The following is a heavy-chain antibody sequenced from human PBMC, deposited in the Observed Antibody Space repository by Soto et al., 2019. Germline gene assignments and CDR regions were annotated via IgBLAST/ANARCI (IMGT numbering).Heavy chain of an antibody. V-gene: IGHV5-51*01. CDR1: GYSFTIYW. Sequence: PGESLKISCTGSGYSFTIYWIGWVSQMPGKGLEWMGIIYPGDADTRYSPSFQGQVTIAAAKSISTGDRQWSSLKASDTAMSDCARRRARDDFWSGYYTGYGMDVWGQGSKVTVSS. CDR2: IYPGDADT. D-gene: IGHD3-3*01. J-gene: IGHJ6*02. CDR3: ARRRARDDFWSGYYTGYGMDV.